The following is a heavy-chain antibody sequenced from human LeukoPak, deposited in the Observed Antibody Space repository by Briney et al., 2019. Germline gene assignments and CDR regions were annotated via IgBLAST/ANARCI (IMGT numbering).Heavy chain of an antibody. V-gene: IGHV3-23*01. CDR1: GFTFDDYG. Sequence: GGSLRLSCAASGFTFDDYGMSWVRQAPGKGLEWVSYISSSGSTIYYADSVKGRFTISRDNSKNTLYLQMNSLRAEDTAVYYCAKGSESGYSYGYYYYYMDVWGEGTTVTVSS. CDR3: AKGSESGYSYGYYYYYMDV. J-gene: IGHJ6*03. CDR2: ISSSGSTI. D-gene: IGHD5-18*01.